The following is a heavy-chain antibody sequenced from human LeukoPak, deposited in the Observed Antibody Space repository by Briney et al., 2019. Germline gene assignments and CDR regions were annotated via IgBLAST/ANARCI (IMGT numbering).Heavy chain of an antibody. Sequence: PGGSLRLSCAASGFTVSNNFMSWVRQAPEKGLEWVSILYSDGTTLYSDSVKGRFSISRDNSKNTLYLHMSNLRTEDTAIYYCARGLNTVTQIMTYWGQGTLVTVSS. V-gene: IGHV3-66*02. CDR3: ARGLNTVTQIMTY. CDR1: GFTVSNNF. D-gene: IGHD4-17*01. CDR2: LYSDGTT. J-gene: IGHJ4*02.